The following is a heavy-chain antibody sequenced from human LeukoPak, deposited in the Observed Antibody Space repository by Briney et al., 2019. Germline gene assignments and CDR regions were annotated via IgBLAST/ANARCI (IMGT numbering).Heavy chain of an antibody. CDR2: SYYSGST. Sequence: PSETLSLTCTVSGCSISSSSYYWGWIRQPPGKGLEWIGSSYYSGSTYYNPSLKSRATISVDTSKNQFSLKLSSVTAADTAVYYCASDDIVTGIYWGQGTLVTVSS. V-gene: IGHV4-39*01. CDR3: ASDDIVTGIY. D-gene: IGHD3-9*01. J-gene: IGHJ4*02. CDR1: GCSISSSSYY.